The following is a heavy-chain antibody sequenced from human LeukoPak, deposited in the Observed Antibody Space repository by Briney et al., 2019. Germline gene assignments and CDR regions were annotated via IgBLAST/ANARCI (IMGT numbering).Heavy chain of an antibody. CDR3: ARSVSYMDV. D-gene: IGHD4-17*01. V-gene: IGHV3-33*08. Sequence: GGSLRLSCAATGFIFSSSGMHWVRQAPGKGLEWVAYIRFDGDIKYYGEVVKGRFTISRNNAENKVFLQMNNLRAEDTAVYFCARSVSYMDVWGQGTTVTVSS. J-gene: IGHJ6*03. CDR1: GFIFSSSG. CDR2: IRFDGDIK.